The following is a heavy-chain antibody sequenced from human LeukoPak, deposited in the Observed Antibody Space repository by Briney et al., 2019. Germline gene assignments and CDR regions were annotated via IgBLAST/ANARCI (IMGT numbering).Heavy chain of an antibody. Sequence: GGSLRLSCAASGFTFSSYSMNWVRQAPGKGLEWVSSISSSSSYIYYADSVKSRFTISRDNAKNSLYLQMNSLRAEDTAVYYCASIPGIAAAGSPWGQGTLVTVSS. CDR1: GFTFSSYS. CDR3: ASIPGIAAAGSP. V-gene: IGHV3-21*01. D-gene: IGHD6-13*01. J-gene: IGHJ5*02. CDR2: ISSSSSYI.